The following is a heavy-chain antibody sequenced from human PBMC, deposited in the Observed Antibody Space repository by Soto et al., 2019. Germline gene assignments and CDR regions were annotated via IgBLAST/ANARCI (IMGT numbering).Heavy chain of an antibody. CDR3: ARVPITIFGVVISFSDFDY. D-gene: IGHD3-3*01. CDR1: GYTFTSYG. CDR2: ISAYNGNT. V-gene: IGHV1-18*01. J-gene: IGHJ4*02. Sequence: ASVKVSCKASGYTFTSYGISWVRQAPGQGLEWMGWISAYNGNTNYAQKLQGGVTMTTDTSTSTAYMELRSLRSDDTAVYYCARVPITIFGVVISFSDFDYWGQGTLVTVSS.